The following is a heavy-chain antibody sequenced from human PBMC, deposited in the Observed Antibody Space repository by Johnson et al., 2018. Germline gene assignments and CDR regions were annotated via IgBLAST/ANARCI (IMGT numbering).Heavy chain of an antibody. D-gene: IGHD3-22*01. CDR1: GFTFSSYS. Sequence: VQLVQSGGGVVQPGRSLRLSCAASGFTFSSYSMNWVRQAPGKGLEWVSYISSSSSTIYYADSVKGRFTISRDNAKNSQYLQMNNLRAEDTAGDYCAREVSIGYFRDAFDIWGQGTMVTVSS. V-gene: IGHV3-48*01. J-gene: IGHJ3*02. CDR3: AREVSIGYFRDAFDI. CDR2: ISSSSSTI.